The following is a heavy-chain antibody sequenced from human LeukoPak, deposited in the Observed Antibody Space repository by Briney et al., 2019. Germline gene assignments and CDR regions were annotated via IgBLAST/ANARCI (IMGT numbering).Heavy chain of an antibody. CDR1: GFTFSNYE. Sequence: AGGSLRLSCAASGFTFSNYEMNWVRQAPGKGLEWVSYISSSVSTIYYADSVKGRFTISRDNAKNSLYLQMNSLRAEDTAVYYCAREGAGDYSSSWARYYYYAMDVWGKGTTVTVSS. CDR2: ISSSVSTI. J-gene: IGHJ6*04. D-gene: IGHD6-13*01. CDR3: AREGAGDYSSSWARYYYYAMDV. V-gene: IGHV3-48*03.